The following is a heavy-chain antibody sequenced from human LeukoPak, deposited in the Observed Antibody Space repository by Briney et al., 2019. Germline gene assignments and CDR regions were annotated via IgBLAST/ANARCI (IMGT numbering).Heavy chain of an antibody. CDR1: GGTFSSYA. Sequence: ASVKVSCKASGGTFSSYAISWVRQAPGQGLEWMGRIIPIFGIANYAQKFQGRVTITADKSTSTAYMELSSLRSEDTVVYYCARVRGYYYDSSGFSLDYWGQGTLVTVSS. J-gene: IGHJ4*02. D-gene: IGHD3-22*01. V-gene: IGHV1-69*04. CDR2: IIPIFGIA. CDR3: ARVRGYYYDSSGFSLDY.